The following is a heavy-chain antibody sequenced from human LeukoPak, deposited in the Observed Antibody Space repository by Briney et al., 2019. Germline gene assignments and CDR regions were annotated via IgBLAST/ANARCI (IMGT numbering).Heavy chain of an antibody. D-gene: IGHD1-26*01. Sequence: PGGSLRLSCAASGFTFSSYWMSWVRQAPGKGLEWVANIKQDGSEKYYVDSVKGRFTISRDNAKNSLYLQMSSLRAEDTAVYYCARAVGATALGYYYYMDVWGKGTTVTVSS. V-gene: IGHV3-7*01. CDR1: GFTFSSYW. CDR3: ARAVGATALGYYYYMDV. CDR2: IKQDGSEK. J-gene: IGHJ6*03.